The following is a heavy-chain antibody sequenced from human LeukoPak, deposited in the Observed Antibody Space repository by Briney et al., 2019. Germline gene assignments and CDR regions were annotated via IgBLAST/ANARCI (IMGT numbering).Heavy chain of an antibody. J-gene: IGHJ5*02. V-gene: IGHV1-2*02. D-gene: IGHD6-19*01. CDR3: ASLIAVASDRWFDP. Sequence: ASVKVSCKASGGTFTNYDINWVRQAPGQGLEWMGWINPNSGGTNYAQKFQGRVTMTRDTSISTAYMELSRLRSDDTAVYYCASLIAVASDRWFDPWGQGTLVTVSS. CDR2: INPNSGGT. CDR1: GGTFTNYD.